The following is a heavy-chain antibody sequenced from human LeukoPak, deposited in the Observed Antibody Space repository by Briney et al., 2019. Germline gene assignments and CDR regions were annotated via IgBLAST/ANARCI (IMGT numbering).Heavy chain of an antibody. CDR3: ARVSSRVFDY. CDR1: GDSVSSNSVA. Sequence: SQTLSLTCAISGDSVSSNSVAWNWIRQSPSRGLEWLGRTYYRSKWYNDYAVSVKSRITISPDTSKNQFSLQLNSVTPDDTAAYYCARVSSRVFDYWGQGTLVTVSS. CDR2: TYYRSKWYN. V-gene: IGHV6-1*01. J-gene: IGHJ4*02. D-gene: IGHD6-6*01.